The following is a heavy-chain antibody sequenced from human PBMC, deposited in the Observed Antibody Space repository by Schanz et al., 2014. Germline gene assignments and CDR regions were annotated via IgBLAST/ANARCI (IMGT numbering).Heavy chain of an antibody. V-gene: IGHV3-74*01. CDR1: GFTFSSYW. CDR3: ARDHPHRGVTGYYNDV. D-gene: IGHD3-9*01. CDR2: IQSDGSIT. Sequence: EVQLVESGGGVVHPGGSLRLSCAASGFTFSSYWMHWVRQAPGKGLVWVSRIQSDGSITTYADSVKGRFAISRDNAKNTLYLQMNSLGAEDTAVYYCARDHPHRGVTGYYNDVWGQGTSVTVSS. J-gene: IGHJ6*02.